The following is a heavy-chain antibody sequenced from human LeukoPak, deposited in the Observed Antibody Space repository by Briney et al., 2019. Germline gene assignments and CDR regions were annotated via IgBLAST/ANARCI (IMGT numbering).Heavy chain of an antibody. CDR3: AKDTGPYYYDSSGYNAFDI. V-gene: IGHV3-9*03. CDR2: ITWNSGSI. J-gene: IGHJ3*02. Sequence: GGSLRLSCAASGFTFDDYAMHWVRQAPGKGLEWVSGITWNSGSIGYADSVKGRFTISRDYAKNSLYLQMNSLRAEDMALYYCAKDTGPYYYDSSGYNAFDIWGQGTKVTVSS. D-gene: IGHD3-22*01. CDR1: GFTFDDYA.